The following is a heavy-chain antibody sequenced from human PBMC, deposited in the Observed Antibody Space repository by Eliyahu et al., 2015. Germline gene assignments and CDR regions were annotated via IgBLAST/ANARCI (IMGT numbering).Heavy chain of an antibody. CDR2: ISSSSTYI. CDR3: AVGTTSRFDP. J-gene: IGHJ5*02. V-gene: IGHV3-21*01. Sequence: EVQLVESGGGLVKPGGSLXLSCXASXFTFXSYSMNWVRQAPGKGLEWVSSISSSSTYIYYADSVKGRFTISRDNAKNSLYLQMNSLRAEDTAVYYCAVGTTSRFDPWGQGTLVTVSS. CDR1: XFTFXSYS. D-gene: IGHD1-7*01.